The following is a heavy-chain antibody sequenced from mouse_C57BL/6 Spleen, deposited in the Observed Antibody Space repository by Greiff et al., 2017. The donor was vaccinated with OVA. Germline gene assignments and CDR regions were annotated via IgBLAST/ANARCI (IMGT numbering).Heavy chain of an antibody. D-gene: IGHD1-1*01. Sequence: QVQLQQPGAELVKPGASVKLSCKASGYTFTSYWMPWVKQRPGQGLEWIGEIDPSDSYTNYNQKFKGKATLTVDTSSSTAYMQLSSLTSEDSAVYYCARSHYYGSSYYFDYWGQGTTLTVSS. J-gene: IGHJ2*01. CDR1: GYTFTSYW. CDR2: IDPSDSYT. V-gene: IGHV1-50*01. CDR3: ARSHYYGSSYYFDY.